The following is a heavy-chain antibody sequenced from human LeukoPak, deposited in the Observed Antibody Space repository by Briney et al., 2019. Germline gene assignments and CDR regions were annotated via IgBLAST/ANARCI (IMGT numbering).Heavy chain of an antibody. Sequence: QPGGSLRLSCAASGFTFSSYGMHWVRRAPGKGLEWVAFIRYDGSNKYYADSVKGRFTISRDNSKNTLYLQMNSLRAEDTAVYYCAKSYDSSGYYHYYFDYWGQGTLVTVSS. V-gene: IGHV3-30*02. D-gene: IGHD3-22*01. CDR2: IRYDGSNK. CDR1: GFTFSSYG. J-gene: IGHJ4*02. CDR3: AKSYDSSGYYHYYFDY.